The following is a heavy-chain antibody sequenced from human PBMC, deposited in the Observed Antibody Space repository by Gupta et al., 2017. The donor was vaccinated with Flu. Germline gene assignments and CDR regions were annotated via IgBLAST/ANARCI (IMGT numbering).Heavy chain of an antibody. CDR1: GFTFSHYA. CDR3: AKAHSPSSMAAPGLFDY. J-gene: IGHJ4*02. Sequence: EVQLLESGGGLVQPGGSLRLSRAASGFTFSHYAMSWVRQAPGKGLEWVAGITGGGTNTYYADSVKGRFTISRDNSKNTLYVQMSSLRAEDTSVYYCAKAHSPSSMAAPGLFDYWGQGILVSVSS. CDR2: ITGGGTNT. D-gene: IGHD6-13*01. V-gene: IGHV3-23*01.